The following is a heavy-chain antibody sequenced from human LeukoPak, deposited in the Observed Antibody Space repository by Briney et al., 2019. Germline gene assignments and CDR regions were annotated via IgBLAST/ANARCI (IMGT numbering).Heavy chain of an antibody. CDR3: ARESYSSTGLDV. D-gene: IGHD6-19*01. V-gene: IGHV3-11*06. CDR2: ISSSSSYT. J-gene: IGHJ6*04. CDR1: GFTFSDYY. Sequence: GGSLRLSCAASGFTFSDYYMSWIRQAPGKGLEWVSYISSSSSYTNYADSVKGRFTISRDNAKNSLYLQMNSLRAKDTAVYYCARESYSSTGLDVWGKGTTVTVSS.